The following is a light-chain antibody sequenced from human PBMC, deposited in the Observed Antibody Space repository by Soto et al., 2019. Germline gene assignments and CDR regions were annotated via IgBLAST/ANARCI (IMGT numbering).Light chain of an antibody. CDR3: QQYDIHST. CDR1: QNINSY. CDR2: AAS. J-gene: IGKJ2*01. Sequence: DIQMTQSPSSLSASVGDRVTIICRASQNINSYLAWFQQKPGKAPNLLIYAASSLQSGVPSRFSGSGSGTEFTLTITSLQADDFATYYCQQYDIHSTFGQGTKLEIK. V-gene: IGKV1-16*01.